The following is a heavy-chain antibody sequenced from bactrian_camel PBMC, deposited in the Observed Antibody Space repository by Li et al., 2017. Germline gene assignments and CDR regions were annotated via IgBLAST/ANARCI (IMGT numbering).Heavy chain of an antibody. V-gene: IGHV3S10*01. CDR1: GFTFTLYT. CDR2: ITNAGTT. Sequence: DVPLVESGRGSMQPGGSLRLSCAASGFTFTLYTHHWVRQAPGKVLEWVAQITNAGTTYYADPVRGRFTISRDSAKHTVYMQMNSLKPEDTALYFCNSGAKGYSHPDVCVGDYWGQGTQVTVS. CDR3: NSGAKGYSHPDVCVGDY. J-gene: IGHJ4*01. D-gene: IGHD3*01.